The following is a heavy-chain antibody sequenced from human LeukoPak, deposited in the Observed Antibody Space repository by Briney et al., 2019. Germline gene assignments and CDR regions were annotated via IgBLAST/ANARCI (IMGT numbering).Heavy chain of an antibody. CDR3: AKGWRWLQSPLDY. CDR2: ISGSGGST. D-gene: IGHD5-24*01. J-gene: IGHJ4*02. CDR1: GFTFSSYA. V-gene: IGHV3-23*01. Sequence: PGGSLRLSCAASGFTFSSYAMSWVRQAPGKGLEWVSAISGSGGSTYYADSVKGRFTISRDNSKNTLYLQMNSLRAEDTAVYYRAKGWRWLQSPLDYWGQGTLVTVSS.